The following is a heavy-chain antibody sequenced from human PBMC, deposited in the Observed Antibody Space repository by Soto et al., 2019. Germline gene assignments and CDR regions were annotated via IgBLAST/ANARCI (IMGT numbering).Heavy chain of an antibody. V-gene: IGHV1-18*01. Sequence: ASVKVSCKASGYSFTNYGISWVRQAPGQGLEWMGWISGHNGNTNYAQRLQGRVTMTTDTSTSTAYMELRSLRSDDTAVYYCARVFYGSGSPRALFFYWGQRAPVTVSS. CDR1: GYSFTNYG. J-gene: IGHJ4*02. CDR2: ISGHNGNT. D-gene: IGHD3-10*01. CDR3: ARVFYGSGSPRALFFY.